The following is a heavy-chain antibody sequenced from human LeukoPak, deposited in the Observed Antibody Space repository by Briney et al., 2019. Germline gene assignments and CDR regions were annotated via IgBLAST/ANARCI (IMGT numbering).Heavy chain of an antibody. CDR1: GYTFTNYG. CDR3: VRSDLGTITAGPFNG. V-gene: IGHV1-18*01. Sequence: ASVKVSCTASGYTFTNYGITWVRQAPGQGLEWMGWISGYQGSTKYAQNFQGRVTMTIDTSTSTAYMELRSLRSDDTAIYFCVRSDLGTITAGPFNGWGQGTLVAVSS. D-gene: IGHD5-24*01. CDR2: ISGYQGST. J-gene: IGHJ4*02.